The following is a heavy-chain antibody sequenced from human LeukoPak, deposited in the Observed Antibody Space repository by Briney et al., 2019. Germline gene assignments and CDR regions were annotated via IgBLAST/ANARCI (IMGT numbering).Heavy chain of an antibody. CDR2: MNPSGST. J-gene: IGHJ6*03. CDR3: ARGRQDVTMIVVVMTAVSYYLDV. Sequence: LRLSCAASGFTFSSYGMHWVRQAPGKGLEWIGEMNPSGSTNYNPSLKSPVTISVDTSKNQFSLKLSSVTAADTAVYYCARGRQDVTMIVVVMTAVSYYLDVWGKGTKVTVS. V-gene: IGHV4-34*01. CDR1: GFTFSSYG. D-gene: IGHD3-22*01.